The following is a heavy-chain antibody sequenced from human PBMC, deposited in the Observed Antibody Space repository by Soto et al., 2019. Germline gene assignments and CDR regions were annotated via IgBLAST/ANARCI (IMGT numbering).Heavy chain of an antibody. CDR3: ARQRYDGSGSYLNWFDS. D-gene: IGHD3-22*01. J-gene: IGHJ5*01. Sequence: PGESLKISCNGSGYSFTSYWIGWVRQMPGKGLEWMGIIYPGDSDTRYSPSFQGQVTISADKSISTAYLQWGSLKASDTAMFYCARQRYDGSGSYLNWFDSWGQGTLVTVSS. CDR1: GYSFTSYW. CDR2: IYPGDSDT. V-gene: IGHV5-51*01.